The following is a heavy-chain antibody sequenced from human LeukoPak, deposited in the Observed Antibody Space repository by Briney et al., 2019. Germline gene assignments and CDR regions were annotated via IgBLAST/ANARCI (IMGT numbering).Heavy chain of an antibody. V-gene: IGHV3-23*01. J-gene: IGHJ4*02. CDR1: GFTFSSYA. CDR2: ISGSGGST. CDR3: AKGFYHVGATTVYDY. D-gene: IGHD1-26*01. Sequence: GGSLRLSCAASGFTFSSYAMNWVRQAPGKGLEWVSAISGSGGSTYYADSVKGRFTISRDNSKNTLYLQMNSLRAEDTAVYYCAKGFYHVGATTVYDYWGPGTLVTVSS.